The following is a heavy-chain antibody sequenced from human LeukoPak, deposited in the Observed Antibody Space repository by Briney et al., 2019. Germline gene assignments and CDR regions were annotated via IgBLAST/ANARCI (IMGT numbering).Heavy chain of an antibody. V-gene: IGHV1-46*01. D-gene: IGHD2-15*01. CDR1: GGTFSSYA. CDR3: ARSGGSCYSVGGYPCYYGMDV. CDR2: INPSGGST. Sequence: GASVKVSCKASGGTFSSYAISWVRQAPGQGLEWMGIINPSGGSTSYAQKFQGRVTMTRDTSTSTVYMELSSLRSEDTAVYYCARSGGSCYSVGGYPCYYGMDVWGQGTTVTVSS. J-gene: IGHJ6*02.